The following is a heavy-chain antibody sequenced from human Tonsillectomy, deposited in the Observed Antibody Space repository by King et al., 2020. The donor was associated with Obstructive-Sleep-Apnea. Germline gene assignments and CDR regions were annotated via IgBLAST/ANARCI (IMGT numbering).Heavy chain of an antibody. Sequence: QLVQSGAEVKKPGASVKVSCKASGYTFTSYGISWVRQAPGQGLEWMGWISAYNGNTNYAQKLQGRVTMTTDTSTSTAYMELRSLRSDDTAVYYCARALSNYDYVWGSYRSYYFDYWGQGTLVTVSS. CDR2: ISAYNGNT. V-gene: IGHV1-18*01. J-gene: IGHJ4*02. CDR1: GYTFTSYG. D-gene: IGHD3-16*02. CDR3: ARALSNYDYVWGSYRSYYFDY.